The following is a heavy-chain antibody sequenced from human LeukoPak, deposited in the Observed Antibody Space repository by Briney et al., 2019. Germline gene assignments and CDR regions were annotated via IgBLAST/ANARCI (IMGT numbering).Heavy chain of an antibody. J-gene: IGHJ4*02. V-gene: IGHV3-73*01. CDR1: GFTFSGSA. Sequence: PGGSLRLSCAASGFTFSGSAMHWVRQASGKGLEWVGRIRSKANSYATAYAASVKGRFTISRDDSKNTAYLQMNSLKPEDTAVYYCTSRGGNFYFDYWGQGTLVTVSS. D-gene: IGHD3-16*01. CDR2: IRSKANSYAT. CDR3: TSRGGNFYFDY.